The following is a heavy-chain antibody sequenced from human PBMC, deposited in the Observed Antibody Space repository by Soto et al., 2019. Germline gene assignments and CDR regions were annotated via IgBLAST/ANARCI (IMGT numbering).Heavy chain of an antibody. D-gene: IGHD6-6*01. Sequence: PGGSLRLSCAASGFTFSSYAMHWVRQAPGKGLEWVAVISYDGSNKYYADSVKGRFTISRDNSKNTLYLQMNSLRAEDTAVYYCARDRPEQLVPAPCFDDWAQGTLVTVSS. CDR1: GFTFSSYA. J-gene: IGHJ4*02. CDR2: ISYDGSNK. CDR3: ARDRPEQLVPAPCFDD. V-gene: IGHV3-30-3*01.